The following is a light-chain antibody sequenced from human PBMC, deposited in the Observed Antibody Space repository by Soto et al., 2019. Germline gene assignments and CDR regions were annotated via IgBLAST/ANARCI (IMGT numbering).Light chain of an antibody. CDR1: SSNIGSNA. CDR2: SDD. V-gene: IGLV1-44*01. J-gene: IGLJ3*02. Sequence: QSVLTQPPSASGTPGQRVTIPCSGSSSNIGSNAVSWYQHFPGTAPKVLIYSDDQRPSGVPDRFSGSKSGTSASLAISGLRAEDEADYFCAAWGDSLNTWVFGGGTK. CDR3: AAWGDSLNTWV.